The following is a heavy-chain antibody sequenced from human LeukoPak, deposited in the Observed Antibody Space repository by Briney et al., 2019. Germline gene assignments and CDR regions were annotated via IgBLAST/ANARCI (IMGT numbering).Heavy chain of an antibody. Sequence: ASVKVSCKASGHTFTNYYIHWVRQAPGQGLEWMGIINPSSGSTSYSQKFQGRVTMTRDMSTSTVYMELSSPRSEDTAVYYCARDSYGGKDAFDIWGQGTMVTVSS. V-gene: IGHV1-46*01. D-gene: IGHD4-23*01. CDR1: GHTFTNYY. CDR2: INPSSGST. J-gene: IGHJ3*02. CDR3: ARDSYGGKDAFDI.